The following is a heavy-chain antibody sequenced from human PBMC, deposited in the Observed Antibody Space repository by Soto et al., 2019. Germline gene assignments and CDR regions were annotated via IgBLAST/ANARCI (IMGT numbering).Heavy chain of an antibody. CDR1: GGTFSSYA. V-gene: IGHV1-69*13. D-gene: IGHD5-18*01. CDR3: ARAKTELTALVTPGYYYYGMDV. J-gene: IGHJ6*02. Sequence: SVKVSCKASGGTFSSYAISWVRQAPGQGLEWMGGIIPIFGTANYAQKFQGRVTITADESTSTAYMELSSLRSEDTAVYYCARAKTELTALVTPGYYYYGMDVWGQGTTVTVSS. CDR2: IIPIFGTA.